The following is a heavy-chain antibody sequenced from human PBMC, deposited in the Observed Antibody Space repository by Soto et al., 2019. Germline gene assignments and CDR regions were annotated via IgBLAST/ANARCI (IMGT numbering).Heavy chain of an antibody. CDR3: ASDKDRQRLGDNYYYIMDV. V-gene: IGHV1-69*12. CDR1: GGTFSSSA. Sequence: QVQLVQSGAEVKKPGSSLKVSCTASGGTFSSSAFSWVRQAPGQGLEWLGGMMPLFRTPDCAQKFQGRVTITADESTSTAYIELTRLLSSDTGVYYGASDKDRQRLGDNYYYIMDVWGQGTTVTVSS. CDR2: MMPLFRTP. J-gene: IGHJ6*02. D-gene: IGHD5-12*01.